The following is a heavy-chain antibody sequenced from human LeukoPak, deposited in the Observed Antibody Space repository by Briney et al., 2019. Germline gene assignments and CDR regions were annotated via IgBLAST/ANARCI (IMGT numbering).Heavy chain of an antibody. J-gene: IGHJ4*02. CDR2: ISSSSSTI. CDR1: GFTFSSYS. D-gene: IGHD3-9*01. V-gene: IGHV3-48*01. CDR3: TTLTGYSHFDS. Sequence: GGSLRLSCAASGFTFSSYSMNWVRQAPGKGLEWVSYISSSSSTIYYANSVKGRFTISQDVSNNTIYLQMDILRVDDTAVYYCTTLTGYSHFDSWGQGTLVTVSS.